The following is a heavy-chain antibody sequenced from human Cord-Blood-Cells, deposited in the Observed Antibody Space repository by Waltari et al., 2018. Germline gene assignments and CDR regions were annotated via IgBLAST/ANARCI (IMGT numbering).Heavy chain of an antibody. CDR1: GGSFSGYS. J-gene: IGHJ5*02. D-gene: IGHD2-2*01. V-gene: IGHV4-34*01. CDR3: ARDRARVVPAARRGIGNWFDP. Sequence: QVQLQQWGAGLLKPSETLSLTCAVFGGSFSGYSWSWIRQPPGKGLEWIGEINHSGSTNYNPSLKSRVTISVDTSKNQFSLKLSSVTAADTAVYYCARDRARVVPAARRGIGNWFDPWGQGTLVTVSS. CDR2: INHSGST.